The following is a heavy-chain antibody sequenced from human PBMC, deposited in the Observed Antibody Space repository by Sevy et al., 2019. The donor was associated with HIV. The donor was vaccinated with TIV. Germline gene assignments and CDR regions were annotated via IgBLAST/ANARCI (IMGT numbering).Heavy chain of an antibody. CDR2: IYPDDSDT. CDR3: ATSRSGYFDSNGYYIY. Sequence: ESLKISCKGSGYSFTSHWIGWVRHMPGKGLEWMGIIYPDDSDTRYSPSFQGQVTFSADKSISTAYLQWSSLKASDTAMYYCATSRSGYFDSNGYYIYWGQGTLVTVSS. D-gene: IGHD3-22*01. CDR1: GYSFTSHW. V-gene: IGHV5-51*01. J-gene: IGHJ4*02.